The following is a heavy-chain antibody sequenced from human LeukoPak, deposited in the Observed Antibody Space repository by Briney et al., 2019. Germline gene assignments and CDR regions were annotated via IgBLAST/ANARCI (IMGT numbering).Heavy chain of an antibody. CDR3: ARSHDYGDYVSWFDP. J-gene: IGHJ5*02. D-gene: IGHD4-17*01. V-gene: IGHV4-59*01. CDR1: GGSINNYY. CDR2: IYYSGST. Sequence: PSETLSLTCTVSGGSINNYYWSWIRQPPGKGLEWIGYIYYSGSTNYNPSLKRRVTISVDTSKNQFSLKLSSATAADTAMYYCARSHDYGDYVSWFDPWGQGTLVTVSS.